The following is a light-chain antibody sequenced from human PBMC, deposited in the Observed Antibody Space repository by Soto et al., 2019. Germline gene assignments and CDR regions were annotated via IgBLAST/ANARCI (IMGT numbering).Light chain of an antibody. Sequence: EIVMTQSPATLSVSPGERATLSCRASQSVSSNLAWYQQKPGQAPRLLIYGASTRATGIPARFSGSGSGTEFTLTISRLPSADFAVYYCQQYNNWPYTFGQGTKLEIK. V-gene: IGKV3-15*01. CDR2: GAS. J-gene: IGKJ2*01. CDR3: QQYNNWPYT. CDR1: QSVSSN.